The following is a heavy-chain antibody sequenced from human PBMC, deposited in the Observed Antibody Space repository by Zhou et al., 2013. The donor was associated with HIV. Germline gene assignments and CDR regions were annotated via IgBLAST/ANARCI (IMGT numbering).Heavy chain of an antibody. CDR2: INPKSGGT. CDR3: ARVTAPEYSNSWNWFDP. D-gene: IGHD6-6*01. J-gene: IGHJ5*02. V-gene: IGHV1-2*02. CDR1: GYTFTDDY. Sequence: QVQLVQSGAEVKKPGASVKVSCRASGYTFTDDYIHWVRQAPGQGLEWMGWINPKSGGTNYAQKFQGRVTVTRDRSISTAFLEVRRLRSDDTAVYYCARVTAPEYSNSWNWFDPWGQGTLVTVSS.